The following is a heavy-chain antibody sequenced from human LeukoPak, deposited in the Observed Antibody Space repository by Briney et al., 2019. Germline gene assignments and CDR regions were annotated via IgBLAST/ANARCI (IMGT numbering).Heavy chain of an antibody. V-gene: IGHV7-4-1*02. CDR1: GYTFTSYA. CDR2: INTNTGNP. CDR3: ARDYDILTGYYYYYYYGMDV. D-gene: IGHD3-9*01. J-gene: IGHJ6*02. Sequence: ASVKVSCKASGYTFTSYAMHWVRQAPGQGLEWMGWINTNTGNPTYAQGFTGRFVFSLDTSVSTAYLQISSLKAEDTAVYYCARDYDILTGYYYYYYYGMDVWGQGTTVTVSS.